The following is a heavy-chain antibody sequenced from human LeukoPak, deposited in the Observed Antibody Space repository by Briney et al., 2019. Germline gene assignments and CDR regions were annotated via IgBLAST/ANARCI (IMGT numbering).Heavy chain of an antibody. V-gene: IGHV4-30-2*01. CDR3: ARHVITIFGVVRGSAWYFDL. J-gene: IGHJ2*01. D-gene: IGHD3-3*01. CDR1: GGSISSGGYS. CDR2: IYHSGST. Sequence: SQTLSLTCAVSGGSISSGGYSWSWIRQPPGKGLEWIGYIYHSGSTYYNPSLKSRVTISVDRSKNQFSLKLSSVTAADTAVYYCARHVITIFGVVRGSAWYFDLWGRGTLVTVSS.